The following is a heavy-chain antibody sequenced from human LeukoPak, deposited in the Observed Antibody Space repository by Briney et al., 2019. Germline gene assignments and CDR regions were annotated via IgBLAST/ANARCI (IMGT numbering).Heavy chain of an antibody. CDR2: ISSSSTYI. CDR3: AREGWMATKSPFDY. D-gene: IGHD5-24*01. Sequence: AGGSLRLSCAASGFTFSNYTMNWVRQAPGKGLEWVSSISSSSTYIDYADSVKGLFTISRDNAKNSLYLQMNTLRAEDTAVYYCAREGWMATKSPFDYWGQGTLVTVS. CDR1: GFTFSNYT. J-gene: IGHJ4*02. V-gene: IGHV3-21*01.